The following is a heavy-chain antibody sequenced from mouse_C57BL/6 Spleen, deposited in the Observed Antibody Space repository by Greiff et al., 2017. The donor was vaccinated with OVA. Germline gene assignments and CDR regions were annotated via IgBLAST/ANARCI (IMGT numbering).Heavy chain of an antibody. Sequence: QVQLQQPGAELVKPGASVKLSCKASGYTFTSYWMHWVKQRPGQGLEWIGMIHPNSGSTNYNEKFKSKATLTVDKSSSTAYTQLSSLTSEDSAVYYCAKGSSHWYFDVWGTGTTVTVSS. CDR1: GYTFTSYW. CDR3: AKGSSHWYFDV. D-gene: IGHD1-1*01. V-gene: IGHV1-64*01. CDR2: IHPNSGST. J-gene: IGHJ1*03.